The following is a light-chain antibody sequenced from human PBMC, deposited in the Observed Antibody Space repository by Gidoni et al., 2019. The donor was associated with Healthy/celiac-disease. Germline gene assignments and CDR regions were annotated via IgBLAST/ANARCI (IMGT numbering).Light chain of an antibody. V-gene: IGKV3-15*01. Sequence: EIVMTQTPATLSVSPGERATLSCRASQSVSSNLAWYQQKPGQAPMLLIYGASTRATGIPAMFSGSGSGTEFTLTISSLQSEVFAVYCCQRYNSCPVTFGQGTKVEIK. CDR1: QSVSSN. CDR3: QRYNSCPVT. CDR2: GAS. J-gene: IGKJ1*01.